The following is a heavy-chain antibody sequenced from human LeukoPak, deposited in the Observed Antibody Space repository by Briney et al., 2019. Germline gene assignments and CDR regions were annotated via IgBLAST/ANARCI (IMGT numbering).Heavy chain of an antibody. CDR3: AKDFVRGTLTGAFDV. Sequence: GRSLRLSCAASGFSFRSLTMHWVRQAPGKGLEWVSGISDSDADTHYADSVKGRFTISRDNSKNTVYLQMSSLRVEDTALYYCAKDFVRGTLTGAFDVWGRGAMVTVST. J-gene: IGHJ3*01. V-gene: IGHV3-23*01. D-gene: IGHD3-10*01. CDR2: ISDSDADT. CDR1: GFSFRSLT.